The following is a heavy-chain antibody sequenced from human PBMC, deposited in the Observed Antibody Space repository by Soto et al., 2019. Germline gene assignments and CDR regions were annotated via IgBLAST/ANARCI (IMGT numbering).Heavy chain of an antibody. Sequence: HPGGSLRLSCAASGFTVSSNYMSWVRQAPGKGLEWVSVIYSGGSTYYADSVKGRFTISRDNSKNTLYLQMNSLRAEDTAVYYCARAPAEWLFLYWGQGTLVTVSS. J-gene: IGHJ4*02. CDR1: GFTVSSNY. D-gene: IGHD3-3*01. CDR2: IYSGGST. CDR3: ARAPAEWLFLY. V-gene: IGHV3-66*01.